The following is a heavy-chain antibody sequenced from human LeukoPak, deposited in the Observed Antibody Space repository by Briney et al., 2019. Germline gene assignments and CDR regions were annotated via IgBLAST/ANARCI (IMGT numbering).Heavy chain of an antibody. V-gene: IGHV4-34*01. D-gene: IGHD3-10*01. CDR1: GGSFSGYY. CDR2: INHSGST. J-gene: IGHJ4*02. CDR3: ARLPGTGLEKTR. Sequence: SETLSLTCAVYGGSFSGYYWSWIRQPPGKGLEWVGEINHSGSTNYNPSLKSRVTISVDTSKNQFSLKLSSVTAADTAVYYCARLPGTGLEKTRWGQGTLVTVSS.